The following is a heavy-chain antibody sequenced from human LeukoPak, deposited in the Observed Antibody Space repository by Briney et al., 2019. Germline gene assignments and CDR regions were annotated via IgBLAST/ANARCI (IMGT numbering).Heavy chain of an antibody. CDR3: ARDSGWFRFDS. CDR2: IKEDGTET. Sequence: GGSLRLSCAASGFMFSSNWMSWVRLAPGKGLEWVANIKEDGTETYYVDSVKGRFTISRDNAKNSLYLQMNSLRAEDTAVYYCARDSGWFRFDSWGQGTLVTVSS. V-gene: IGHV3-7*03. CDR1: GFMFSSNW. D-gene: IGHD6-13*01. J-gene: IGHJ4*02.